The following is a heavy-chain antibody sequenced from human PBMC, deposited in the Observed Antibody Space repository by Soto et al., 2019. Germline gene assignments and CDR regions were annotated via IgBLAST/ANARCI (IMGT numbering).Heavy chain of an antibody. CDR2: IYPGDSDT. CDR3: ARRVSTRDYYGLDV. J-gene: IGHJ6*02. V-gene: IGHV5-51*01. D-gene: IGHD2-2*01. CDR1: GYGFTNYW. Sequence: PGESLKISCKGSGYGFTNYWIGWVRQMPGKGLEWMGIIYPGDSDTRYSPSFQGQVTISADKSINTAYLQWSSLKVSDTAVYYCARRVSTRDYYGLDVWGQGTTVTVSS.